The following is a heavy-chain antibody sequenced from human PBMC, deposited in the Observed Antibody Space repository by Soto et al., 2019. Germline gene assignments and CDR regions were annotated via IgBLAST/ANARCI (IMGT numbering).Heavy chain of an antibody. CDR1: GFTFSSYG. J-gene: IGHJ4*02. CDR2: ISYDGSNK. V-gene: IGHV3-30*18. CDR3: AKEDYMTMIVVVTECGLDY. D-gene: IGHD3-22*01. Sequence: GGSLRLSCAASGFTFSSYGMHWVRQAPGKGLEWVAVISYDGSNKYYADSVKGRFTISRDNSKNTLYLQMNSLRAEDTAVYYCAKEDYMTMIVVVTECGLDYWGQGTLVTVSS.